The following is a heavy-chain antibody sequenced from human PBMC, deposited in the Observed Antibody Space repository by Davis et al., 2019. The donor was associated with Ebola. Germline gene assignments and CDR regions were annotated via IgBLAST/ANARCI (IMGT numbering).Heavy chain of an antibody. CDR2: IIPILGIA. V-gene: IGHV1-69*04. D-gene: IGHD4-17*01. CDR3: ARDGDGDFIYYYYYGMDV. CDR1: GGTFSSYA. Sequence: SVKVSCKASGGTFSSYAISWVRQAPGQGLEWMGRIIPILGIANYAQKFQGRVTITADKSTSTAYMELRSLRSDDTAVYYCARDGDGDFIYYYYYGMDVWGQGTTVTVSS. J-gene: IGHJ6*02.